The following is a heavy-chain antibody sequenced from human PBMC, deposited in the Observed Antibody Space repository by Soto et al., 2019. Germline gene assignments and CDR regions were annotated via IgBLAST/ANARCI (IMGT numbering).Heavy chain of an antibody. V-gene: IGHV2-70*04. CDR1: GFSLSTSGMR. CDR3: ARPSLDGSNFDC. J-gene: IGHJ4*02. D-gene: IGHD2-2*01. CDR2: IDWDDDK. Sequence: ESGPTLVNPTQTLTLTCTFSGFSLSTSGMRVNWIRQPPGKALEWLARIDWDDDKFYSTSLKTRLTISKDTSKNQVVLTMNNMDPVDTATYYCARPSLDGSNFDCWGQGTLVTVSS.